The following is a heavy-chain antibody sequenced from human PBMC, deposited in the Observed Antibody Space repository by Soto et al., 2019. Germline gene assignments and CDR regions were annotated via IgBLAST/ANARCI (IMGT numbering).Heavy chain of an antibody. J-gene: IGHJ4*02. CDR1: GFTFSSYA. Sequence: EVQLLESGGGLVQPGGSLRLSCAASGFTFSSYAMSWVRQAPGKGLEWVSAISGSGGSTYYADSVKGRFTISRDNSKNTLYLQMNSLRAEDTAVYYCATRRYYYDSSGYCLDYWGQGTLVTVSS. D-gene: IGHD3-22*01. V-gene: IGHV3-23*01. CDR2: ISGSGGST. CDR3: ATRRYYYDSSGYCLDY.